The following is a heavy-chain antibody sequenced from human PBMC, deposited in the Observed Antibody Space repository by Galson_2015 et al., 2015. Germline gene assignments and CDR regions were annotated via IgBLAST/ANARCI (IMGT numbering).Heavy chain of an antibody. D-gene: IGHD3-10*01. Sequence: SLRLSCAASGFTFSSYGMHWVRQAPGKGLEWVTVIKYDGSNKYYADSVKGRFTISRDNSKNTLYLQMNSLRAEDTAVYYCARDPYGYYYYYYGMDVWGQGTTVTVSS. J-gene: IGHJ6*02. V-gene: IGHV3-30*03. CDR3: ARDPYGYYYYYYGMDV. CDR1: GFTFSSYG. CDR2: IKYDGSNK.